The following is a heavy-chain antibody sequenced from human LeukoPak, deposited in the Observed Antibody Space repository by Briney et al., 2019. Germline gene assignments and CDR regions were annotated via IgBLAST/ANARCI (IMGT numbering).Heavy chain of an antibody. CDR1: GYTFTGYY. CDR2: INPSGGST. CDR3: ARDGDVDTAMGRGYYFDY. V-gene: IGHV1-46*01. D-gene: IGHD5-18*01. J-gene: IGHJ4*02. Sequence: ASVKVSCKASGYTFTGYYMHWVRQAPGQGLEWMGIINPSGGSTSYAQKFQGRVTMTRDTSTSTVYMELSSLGSEDTAVYYCARDGDVDTAMGRGYYFDYWGQGTLVTVSS.